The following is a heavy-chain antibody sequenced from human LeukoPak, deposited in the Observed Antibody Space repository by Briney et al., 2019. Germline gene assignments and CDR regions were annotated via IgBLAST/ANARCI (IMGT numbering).Heavy chain of an antibody. CDR3: ARDYDPPGL. J-gene: IGHJ4*02. D-gene: IGHD3-16*01. CDR2: IYYSGNT. V-gene: IGHV4-59*01. CDR1: GGSISSYY. Sequence: SETLSPTCTVSGGSISSYYWSWIRQPPGKGLEWIGYIYYSGNTNYNPSLKSRVTISVDTSKNQFSLKLSSVTAADTAVYYCARDYDPPGLWGQGTLVTVSS.